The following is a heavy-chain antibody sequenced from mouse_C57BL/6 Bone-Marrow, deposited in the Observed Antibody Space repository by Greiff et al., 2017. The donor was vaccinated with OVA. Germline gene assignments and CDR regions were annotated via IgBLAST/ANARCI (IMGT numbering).Heavy chain of an antibody. Sequence: EVHLVESGGGLVQPGGSLKLSCAASGFTFSDYYMYWVRQTPEKRLEWVAYISNGGGSTYYPDTVKGRFTISRDNAKNTLYLQMSRLKSEDTAMYYCAGGDFPGFAYWGQGTLVTVSA. CDR3: AGGDFPGFAY. J-gene: IGHJ3*01. CDR1: GFTFSDYY. CDR2: ISNGGGST. V-gene: IGHV5-12*01.